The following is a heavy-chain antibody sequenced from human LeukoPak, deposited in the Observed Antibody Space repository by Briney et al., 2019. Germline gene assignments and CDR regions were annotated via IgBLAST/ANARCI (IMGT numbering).Heavy chain of an antibody. CDR2: IIPIFGTA. CDR3: ARNFVNRYSSSWYGSMVSRKGINDAFDI. D-gene: IGHD6-13*01. V-gene: IGHV1-69*06. J-gene: IGHJ3*02. Sequence: ASVKVSCKASGGTFSSYAISWVRQAPGQGLEWTGGIIPIFGTANYAQKFQGRVTITADKSTSTDYMELSRLRSEDTAVYYCARNFVNRYSSSWYGSMVSRKGINDAFDIWGQGTMVTVSS. CDR1: GGTFSSYA.